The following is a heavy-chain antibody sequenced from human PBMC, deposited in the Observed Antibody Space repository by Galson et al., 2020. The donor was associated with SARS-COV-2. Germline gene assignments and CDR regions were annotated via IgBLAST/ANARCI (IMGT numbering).Heavy chain of an antibody. J-gene: IGHJ5*02. CDR3: AREGTYFDFWSDQYIGNWFDP. Sequence: GGSLRLSCAASGFSVSTKFVSWVRQAPGKGLEWVSVIYRGGDTYYAASVKDSFTISRDISKNTVYLQMNTLRAEDTAVYYCAREGTYFDFWSDQYIGNWFDPWGQGTLVTVSS. D-gene: IGHD3-3*01. V-gene: IGHV3-66*01. CDR1: GFSVSTKF. CDR2: IYRGGDT.